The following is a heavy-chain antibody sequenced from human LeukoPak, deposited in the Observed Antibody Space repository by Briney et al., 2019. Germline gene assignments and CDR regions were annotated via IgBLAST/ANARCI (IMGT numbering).Heavy chain of an antibody. J-gene: IGHJ4*02. Sequence: GSLRLSCAASGFTFSSYSMNWVRQAPGKGLKWVSAIIGSGLTTYYADSVKGRFTISRDNSKNTLYLQMNSLRAEDTAVYYCAKDLSPGPDWGQGTLVTVSS. CDR3: AKDLSPGPD. CDR1: GFTFSSYS. V-gene: IGHV3-23*01. CDR2: IIGSGLTT.